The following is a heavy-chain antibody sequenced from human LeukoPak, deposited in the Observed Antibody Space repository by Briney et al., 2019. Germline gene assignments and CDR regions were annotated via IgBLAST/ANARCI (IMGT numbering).Heavy chain of an antibody. CDR3: ARWPPRGKYSSMDV. J-gene: IGHJ6*03. Sequence: GGSLRLSCAASGFTFGSIDMHWVRQPPGQGLEWVSTIGTASDTYYPGSVECRFALSRINAKNSLYLQMNSLTAGDTAVYYCARWPPRGKYSSMDVWGKGTTVTVSS. V-gene: IGHV3-13*01. CDR1: GFTFGSID. CDR2: IGTASDT. D-gene: IGHD1-1*01.